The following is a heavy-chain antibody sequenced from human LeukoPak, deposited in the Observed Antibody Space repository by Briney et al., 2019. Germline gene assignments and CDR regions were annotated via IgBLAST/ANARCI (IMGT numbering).Heavy chain of an antibody. Sequence: PGGSLRLSCTASGFTFSSYRMSWVRQAPGKGLEWVSYISDTSGNIYYADSVKGRFIISRDNGKNSLYLQMKSLRVEDTAVYYCARVDVTGYCDYWGQGTLVTVSS. CDR3: ARVDVTGYCDY. CDR2: ISDTSGNI. D-gene: IGHD5-24*01. V-gene: IGHV3-48*01. J-gene: IGHJ4*02. CDR1: GFTFSSYR.